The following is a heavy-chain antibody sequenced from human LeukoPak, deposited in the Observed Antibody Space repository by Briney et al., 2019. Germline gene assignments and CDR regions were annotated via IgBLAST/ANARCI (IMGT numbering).Heavy chain of an antibody. D-gene: IGHD6-13*01. V-gene: IGHV1-18*01. CDR3: ARDGKQQLGFDY. Sequence: ASVKVSCKASGYTFTSYGISWVRQPPGQGLDWMGWISAYNGKANHAQNYQGRVTMTTDTSTSTAYMELRTLRSDDTAVYHCARDGKQQLGFDYWGQGTLVTVSS. CDR2: ISAYNGKA. CDR1: GYTFTSYG. J-gene: IGHJ4*02.